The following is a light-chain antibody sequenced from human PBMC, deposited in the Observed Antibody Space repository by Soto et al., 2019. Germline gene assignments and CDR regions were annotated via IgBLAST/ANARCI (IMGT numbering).Light chain of an antibody. Sequence: EIVLTQSPGTLSLSPGERGTLSCRASQSVSSNYLAWYQHKPGQAPRLLIYAASTRATDIPDRFSGSGSGTDYTLTISRLQSEDFALYYCQQYNDWPLTFGQGTKVDIK. CDR3: QQYNDWPLT. CDR2: AAS. CDR1: QSVSSNY. J-gene: IGKJ1*01. V-gene: IGKV3-20*01.